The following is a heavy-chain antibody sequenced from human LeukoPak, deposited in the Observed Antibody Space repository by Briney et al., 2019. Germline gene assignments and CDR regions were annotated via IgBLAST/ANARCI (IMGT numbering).Heavy chain of an antibody. Sequence: SETLSLTCTVSGGSISSSSYYWAWIRQPPGKGLEWIGSIDYSGTTYHNPSLKSRVTLFVDTSKNQFSLKLSSVTAADTAVYYCASITIFGVVKNYYMDVWGKGTTVTVSS. J-gene: IGHJ6*03. CDR2: IDYSGTT. CDR1: GGSISSSSYY. V-gene: IGHV4-39*01. CDR3: ASITIFGVVKNYYMDV. D-gene: IGHD3-3*01.